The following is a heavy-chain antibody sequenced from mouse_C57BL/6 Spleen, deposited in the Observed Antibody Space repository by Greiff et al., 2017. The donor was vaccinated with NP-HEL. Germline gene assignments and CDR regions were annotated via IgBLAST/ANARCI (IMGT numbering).Heavy chain of an antibody. D-gene: IGHD1-1*01. Sequence: VQLQQPGAELVRPGTSVKLSCKASGYTFTSYWMHWVKQRPGQGLEWIGVIDPSDSYPNYNQKFKGKATLTVDTSSSTAYMQLSSLTSEDSAVYYCAKGRHYYGSIYFDDWGQGTTLTVSS. CDR2: IDPSDSYP. V-gene: IGHV1-59*01. CDR1: GYTFTSYW. CDR3: AKGRHYYGSIYFDD. J-gene: IGHJ2*01.